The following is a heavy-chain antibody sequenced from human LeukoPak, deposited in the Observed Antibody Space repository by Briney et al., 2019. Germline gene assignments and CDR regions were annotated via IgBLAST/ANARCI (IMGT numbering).Heavy chain of an antibody. Sequence: ASVKVSCKASGYTFTGYYMHWVRQAPGQGLEWMGWFNPNSGGTYYAQKFQGRVTMTRDTAISTAYMEVSRLRSDDTAVYYCARGYGDYAYFDHWGQGTLVTVSS. D-gene: IGHD4-17*01. CDR2: FNPNSGGT. CDR3: ARGYGDYAYFDH. V-gene: IGHV1-2*02. J-gene: IGHJ4*02. CDR1: GYTFTGYY.